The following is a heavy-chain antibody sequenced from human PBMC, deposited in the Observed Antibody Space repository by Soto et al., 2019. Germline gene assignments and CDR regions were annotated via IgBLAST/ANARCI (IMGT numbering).Heavy chain of an antibody. CDR1: GGSISSGGYY. J-gene: IGHJ4*02. Sequence: SETLSLTCTVSGGSISSGGYYWSWIRQHPGKGLEWIGYIYYSGSTYYNPSLKSRVTISVDTSKNQFSLKLSSVTAADTAVYYCARGRGYCSGGSCSLLFLFDYWGQGTLVTVSS. D-gene: IGHD2-15*01. CDR2: IYYSGST. V-gene: IGHV4-31*03. CDR3: ARGRGYCSGGSCSLLFLFDY.